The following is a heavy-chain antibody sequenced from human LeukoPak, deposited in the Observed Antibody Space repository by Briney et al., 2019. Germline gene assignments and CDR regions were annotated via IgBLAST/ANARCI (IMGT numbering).Heavy chain of an antibody. CDR1: GYNFGKNW. V-gene: IGHV5-51*01. CDR2: IYPGDSET. CDR3: ARHIAVAAPGDC. J-gene: IGHJ4*02. Sequence: GESLKISCRGSGYNFGKNWIVWVRQMSGKGLESMGFIYPGDSETTYSPSFQGQVTISADYSTNTAFLQWNSLKASDTAMYYCARHIAVAAPGDCWGQGTLVTVSS. D-gene: IGHD6-19*01.